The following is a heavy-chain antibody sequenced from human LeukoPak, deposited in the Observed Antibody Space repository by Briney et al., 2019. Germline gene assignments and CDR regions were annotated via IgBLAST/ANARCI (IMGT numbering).Heavy chain of an antibody. Sequence: SETLSLTCAVSGGSISSGGYSWSWIRQPPGKGLEWIGYIYHSGSTYYNPSLKSRVTISVDRSKNQFSLKLSSVTAADTAVYCARAQGLLSYYYYGMDVWGQGTTVTVSS. J-gene: IGHJ6*02. CDR2: IYHSGST. D-gene: IGHD2-21*02. CDR1: GGSISSGGYS. V-gene: IGHV4-30-2*01. CDR3: ARAQGLLSYYYYGMDV.